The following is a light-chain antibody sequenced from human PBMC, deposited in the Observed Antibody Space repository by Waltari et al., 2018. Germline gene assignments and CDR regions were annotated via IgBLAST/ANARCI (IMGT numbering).Light chain of an antibody. CDR3: CSYTTSDTFV. Sequence: QSALTQPASVSGSPGQSITISCTGPCSDVGSYTFVTWYQQHPGKAPKIMLYEASKRPSGVSNRFAGSKSGNTASLTISGLQAEDEADYYCCSYTTSDTFVFGGGTKLTVL. V-gene: IGLV2-23*02. J-gene: IGLJ2*01. CDR1: CSDVGSYTF. CDR2: EAS.